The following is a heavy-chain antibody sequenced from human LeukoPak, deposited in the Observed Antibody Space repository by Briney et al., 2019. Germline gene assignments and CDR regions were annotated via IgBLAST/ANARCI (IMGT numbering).Heavy chain of an antibody. J-gene: IGHJ6*03. CDR1: GYTFTSYG. V-gene: IGHV1-18*01. CDR3: ARDLSGNYDFWSGYVYYYYMDV. D-gene: IGHD3-3*01. Sequence: ASVKASCKASGYTFTSYGISWVRQAPGQGLEWMGWISAYNGNTNYAQKLQGRVTMTTDTSTSTAYMELRSLRSDDTAVYYCARDLSGNYDFWSGYVYYYYMDVWGKGTTVTVSS. CDR2: ISAYNGNT.